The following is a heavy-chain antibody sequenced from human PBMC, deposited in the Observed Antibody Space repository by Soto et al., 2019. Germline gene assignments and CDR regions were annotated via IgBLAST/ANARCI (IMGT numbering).Heavy chain of an antibody. CDR3: ARATNCGGDCYSLYYFDY. J-gene: IGHJ4*02. CDR2: INHSGST. V-gene: IGHV4-34*01. Sequence: SETLSLTCAVYGGSFSGYYWGWIRQPPGKGLEWIGEINHSGSTNYNPSLKSRVTISVDTSKNQFSLKLSSVTAADTAVHYCARATNCGGDCYSLYYFDYWGQGTLVTVSS. D-gene: IGHD2-21*02. CDR1: GGSFSGYY.